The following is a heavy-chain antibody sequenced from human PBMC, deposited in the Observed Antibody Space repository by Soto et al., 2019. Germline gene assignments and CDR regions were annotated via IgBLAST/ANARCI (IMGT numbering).Heavy chain of an antibody. CDR3: ARLGGTTGYGMAV. CDR1: GFTFSSYG. CDR2: IWYDGSNK. Sequence: GGSLRLSCAASGFTFSSYGMPWVRQAPGKGLEWVAVIWYDGSNKYYADSVKGRFTISRDNSKNTLYLQMNSLRAEDTAVYYCARLGGTTGYGMAVWGRGTTVIVSS. J-gene: IGHJ6*04. D-gene: IGHD1-7*01. V-gene: IGHV3-33*01.